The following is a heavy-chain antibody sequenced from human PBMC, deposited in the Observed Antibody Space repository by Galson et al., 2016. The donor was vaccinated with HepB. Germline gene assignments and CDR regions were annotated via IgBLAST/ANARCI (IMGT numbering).Heavy chain of an antibody. CDR2: ISKSGTTK. D-gene: IGHD3-9*01. CDR1: GFTFGAYG. Sequence: SLRLSCAASGFTFGAYGMNWVRQAPGKGLQWISSISKSGTTKNYADSVKGRFTISRDNAQNSLDLQMNSLTDEDTAVYYCARDHPLTQMGVGAFDFWGPGTLVTVSS. CDR3: ARDHPLTQMGVGAFDF. J-gene: IGHJ3*01. V-gene: IGHV3-48*02.